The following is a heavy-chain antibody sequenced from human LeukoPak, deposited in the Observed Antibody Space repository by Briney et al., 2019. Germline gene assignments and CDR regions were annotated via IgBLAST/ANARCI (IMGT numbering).Heavy chain of an antibody. CDR1: GGSISSYY. D-gene: IGHD4-17*01. V-gene: IGHV4-59*01. CDR2: ISYRGST. CDR3: ARDLVTVTKGFDI. J-gene: IGHJ3*02. Sequence: SETLSLTCTVSGGSISSYYWSWIRQPPGKGLEWIGYISYRGSTNYNPSLKSRVTISIDTSKNQFSLKLSSVTAADTAIYYCARDLVTVTKGFDIWGHGTMVSVSS.